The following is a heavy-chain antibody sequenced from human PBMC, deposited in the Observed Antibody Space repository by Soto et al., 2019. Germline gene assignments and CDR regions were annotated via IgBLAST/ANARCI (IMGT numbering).Heavy chain of an antibody. Sequence: PGGSLRLSCAAPGFSFSDYVMHWVRQAPGKGLDWVAVMWYHGRDLFYADSVKGRFTISRDNSKNTLYLQMNSLRAEDTAVYYCARDQGGQSGNFIFDTWGQGTLVTVSS. CDR3: ARDQGGQSGNFIFDT. CDR1: GFSFSDYV. D-gene: IGHD3-16*01. V-gene: IGHV3-33*01. J-gene: IGHJ4*02. CDR2: MWYHGRDL.